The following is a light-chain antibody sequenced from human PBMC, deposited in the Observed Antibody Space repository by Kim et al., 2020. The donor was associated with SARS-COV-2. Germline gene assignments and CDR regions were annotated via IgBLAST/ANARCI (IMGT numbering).Light chain of an antibody. CDR1: KGISNS. V-gene: IGKV1-27*01. CDR2: EAS. Sequence: ASVGDRVTITCRASKGISNSLAWYQQKPGRVPKLLIYEASALQSGVPSRFSGSGSGTDFTLTISSLQPEDVATYYCQKCNSAPLTFGGGTKVDIK. J-gene: IGKJ4*01. CDR3: QKCNSAPLT.